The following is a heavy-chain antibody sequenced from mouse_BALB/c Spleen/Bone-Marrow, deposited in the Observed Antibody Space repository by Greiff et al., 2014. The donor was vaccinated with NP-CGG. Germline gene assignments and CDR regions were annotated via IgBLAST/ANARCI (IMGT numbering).Heavy chain of an antibody. CDR3: ARPGGSYVLYAMDY. CDR2: INPYNDGT. D-gene: IGHD1-1*02. CDR1: GYTFTSYV. Sequence: VQLQQSGPELVKPGASVKMSCKASGYTFTSYVMHWVKQKPGQGLEWIGYINPYNDGTKYNEKFKGKATLTSDKSSSTAYMELSSLTSEDSAVYYCARPGGSYVLYAMDYWGQGTSVTVSS. J-gene: IGHJ4*01. V-gene: IGHV1-14*01.